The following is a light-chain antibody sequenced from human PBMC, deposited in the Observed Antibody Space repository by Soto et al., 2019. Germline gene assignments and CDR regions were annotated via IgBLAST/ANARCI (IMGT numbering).Light chain of an antibody. Sequence: QSVLTQPPSASGSPGQSVTISCTGTSSDVGAYKYVSWYQQYTGKAPKLMIYEVSKRPSGVPDRFSGSKCGNTASLTVSGLHAEDEDEYYCTSYVGSNNWVFGGRNKLNVL. CDR2: EVS. CDR1: SSDVGAYKY. CDR3: TSYVGSNNWV. J-gene: IGLJ3*02. V-gene: IGLV2-8*01.